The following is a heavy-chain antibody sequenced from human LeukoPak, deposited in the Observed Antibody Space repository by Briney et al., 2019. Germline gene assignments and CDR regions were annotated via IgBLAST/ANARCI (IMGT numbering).Heavy chain of an antibody. CDR1: GYTFTSYG. CDR3: ARDNSVGDSAWWFDP. Sequence: GASVKVSCKASGYTFTSYGISWVRQAPGQGLEWMGWISAYNGNTNYAQKFQGRVTITADKSTSTAYMELSSLRSEDTAVYYCARDNSVGDSAWWFDPWGQGTLVTVSS. V-gene: IGHV1-18*01. CDR2: ISAYNGNT. D-gene: IGHD5-12*01. J-gene: IGHJ5*02.